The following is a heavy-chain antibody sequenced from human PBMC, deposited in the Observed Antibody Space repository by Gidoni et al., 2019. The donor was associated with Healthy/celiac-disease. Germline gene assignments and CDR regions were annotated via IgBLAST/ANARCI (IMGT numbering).Heavy chain of an antibody. CDR2: INHSGST. D-gene: IGHD3-10*01. CDR3: ARVRGLKGYYYYMDV. CDR1: GGSFRGYY. V-gene: IGHV4-34*01. J-gene: IGHJ6*03. Sequence: QVQLQQWGAGLLKPSETLSLTCAVYGGSFRGYYWSWLRQPPGKGLEWIGEINHSGSTNYNPSLKSRVTISVDTSKNQFSLKLSSVTAADTAVYYCARVRGLKGYYYYMDVWGKGTTVTVSS.